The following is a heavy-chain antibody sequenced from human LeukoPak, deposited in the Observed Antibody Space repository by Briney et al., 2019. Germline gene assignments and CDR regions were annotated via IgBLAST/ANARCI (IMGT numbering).Heavy chain of an antibody. Sequence: GGSLRLSCAASGFTFSSYAMSWVRQAPGKGLEWVSGISGSGGSTYYADSVKGRFTISRDNSKNTLYLQMNSLRAEDTALYYCTKAHRGGSYYFSIYFDYWGQGTLVTVSS. CDR1: GFTFSSYA. CDR2: ISGSGGST. CDR3: TKAHRGGSYYFSIYFDY. J-gene: IGHJ4*02. V-gene: IGHV3-23*01. D-gene: IGHD1-26*01.